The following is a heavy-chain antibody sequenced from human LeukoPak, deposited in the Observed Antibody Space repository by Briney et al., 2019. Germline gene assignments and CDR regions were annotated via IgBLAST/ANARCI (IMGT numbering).Heavy chain of an antibody. CDR1: GFTFSSYS. D-gene: IGHD2-2*01. CDR2: ISSSSSYI. V-gene: IGHV3-21*01. Sequence: GGSLRLSCAASGFTFSSYSTNWVRQAPGKGLEWVSSISSSSSYIYYADSVKGRFTISRDNAKNSLYLQMNSLRAEDTAVYYCAKDLSSSLYYYYGMDVWGQGTTVTVSS. CDR3: AKDLSSSLYYYYGMDV. J-gene: IGHJ6*02.